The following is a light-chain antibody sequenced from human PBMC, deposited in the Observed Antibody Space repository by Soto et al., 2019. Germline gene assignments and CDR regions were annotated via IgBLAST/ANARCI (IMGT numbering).Light chain of an antibody. J-gene: IGKJ1*01. V-gene: IGKV3-20*01. CDR2: GAS. CDR1: QSVHSNY. CDR3: QQYGSAHTWT. Sequence: EILMTQSPATLSVSPGERGTIYCRASQSVHSNYLAWYQQKPDQSPRLIIYGASTRATGIPDRFDGSGSGTDFTLTLSRLEPEDFALYYCQQYGSAHTWTFGQGTKVDIK.